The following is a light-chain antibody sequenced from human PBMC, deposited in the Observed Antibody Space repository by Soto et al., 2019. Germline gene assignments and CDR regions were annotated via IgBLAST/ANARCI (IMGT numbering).Light chain of an antibody. Sequence: EIVMPQSPATLSLSPGASAPLSCRASQSVSSNLAWYQQTPGQAPRLLIYGASTRATGIPVRFSGSASGTEFTLTISSLQSEDFTVYYCKKYNKWPLTFGKGTKVDIK. J-gene: IGKJ1*01. CDR2: GAS. V-gene: IGKV3-15*01. CDR3: KKYNKWPLT. CDR1: QSVSSN.